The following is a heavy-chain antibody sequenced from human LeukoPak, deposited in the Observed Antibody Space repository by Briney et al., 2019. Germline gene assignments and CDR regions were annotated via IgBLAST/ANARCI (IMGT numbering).Heavy chain of an antibody. D-gene: IGHD6-19*01. V-gene: IGHV4-31*03. CDR2: MDHTGNT. J-gene: IGHJ6*03. CDR3: ARVGSQAYYYMDV. Sequence: PSETLSLTCTVSGASINSGGSYWSWIRQYPGKGLEWVGYMDHTGNTYNNPSLKSRVIISADTSEKQFSLKLNSVTAADTAVYYCARVGSQAYYYMDVWGKGTTVTVSS. CDR1: GASINSGGSY.